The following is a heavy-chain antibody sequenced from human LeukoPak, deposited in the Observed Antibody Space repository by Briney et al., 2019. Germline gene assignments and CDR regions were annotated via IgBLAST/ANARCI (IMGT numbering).Heavy chain of an antibody. D-gene: IGHD3-22*01. J-gene: IGHJ4*02. Sequence: GGSLRLSCAASGFSFSSSSMNWVRQAPGKGLEWVANIKEDGSEKYYVDSVKGRFTISRDNAKNSLFLQMNSLRAEDTAVYYCASAIVLRPGSLDYWGQGTLVTVSS. V-gene: IGHV3-7*05. CDR2: IKEDGSEK. CDR3: ASAIVLRPGSLDY. CDR1: GFSFSSSS.